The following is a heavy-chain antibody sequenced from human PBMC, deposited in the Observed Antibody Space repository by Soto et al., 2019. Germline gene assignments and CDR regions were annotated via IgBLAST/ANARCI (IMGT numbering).Heavy chain of an antibody. J-gene: IGHJ6*02. CDR1: GGSISSYY. Sequence: SETLSLTCTVSGGSISSYYWNWIRQPPGKGLEWIGYIYYSGSTDYNPSLKSRVTISIDTSKNQFSLRLSSVTAADTAVYYCARLSRGSSAGMDVWGQGTTVTVSS. V-gene: IGHV4-59*08. CDR2: IYYSGST. D-gene: IGHD3-16*01. CDR3: ARLSRGSSAGMDV.